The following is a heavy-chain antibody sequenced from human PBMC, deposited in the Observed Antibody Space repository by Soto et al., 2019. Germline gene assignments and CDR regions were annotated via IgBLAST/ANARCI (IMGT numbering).Heavy chain of an antibody. CDR3: ATLPHSAYNWNYVFVFRPDCYYGMDV. Sequence: GGSLRLSCAAPGFTFSSYSMNWVRQAPGKGLEWVSYISSSSSTIYYADSVKGRFTISRDNAKNSLYLQMNSLRDEDTAVYYCATLPHSAYNWNYVFVFRPDCYYGMDVWGLGTTVTVSS. V-gene: IGHV3-48*02. J-gene: IGHJ6*02. CDR2: ISSSSSTI. D-gene: IGHD1-7*01. CDR1: GFTFSSYS.